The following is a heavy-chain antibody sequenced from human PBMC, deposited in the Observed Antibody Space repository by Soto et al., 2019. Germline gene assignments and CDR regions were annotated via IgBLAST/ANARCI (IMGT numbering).Heavy chain of an antibody. CDR3: ARGREIVATIDYYYYMDV. CDR2: INHSGST. V-gene: IGHV4-34*01. J-gene: IGHJ6*03. CDR1: GGSFSGYY. D-gene: IGHD5-12*01. Sequence: SETLSLTCAVYGGSFSGYYWSWIRQPPGKGLEWIGEINHSGSTNYNPSLKSRVTISVDTSKNQFSLKLSSVTAADTAVYYCARGREIVATIDYYYYMDVWGKGTTVTVSS.